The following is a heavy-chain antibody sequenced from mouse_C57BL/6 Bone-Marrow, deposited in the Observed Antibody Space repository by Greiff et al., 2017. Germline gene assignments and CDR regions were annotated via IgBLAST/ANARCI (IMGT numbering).Heavy chain of an antibody. CDR2: ISSGGSYT. D-gene: IGHD1-1*01. Sequence: DVMLVESGGDLVKPGGSLKLSCAASGFTFSSYGMSWVRQTPDKRLEWVATISSGGSYTYYPDSVKGRFTISRDNAKNTLYLQMSSLKSEDTAMYYCARRSYYYGSSVYYYAMDYWGQGTSVTVSS. V-gene: IGHV5-6*02. CDR1: GFTFSSYG. CDR3: ARRSYYYGSSVYYYAMDY. J-gene: IGHJ4*01.